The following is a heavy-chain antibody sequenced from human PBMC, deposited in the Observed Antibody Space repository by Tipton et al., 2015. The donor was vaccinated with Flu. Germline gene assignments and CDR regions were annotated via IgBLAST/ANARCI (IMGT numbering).Heavy chain of an antibody. Sequence: LRLSCAASGFTFSDYYWSWIRRPAGRGLEWIGRIYSSGDTKYNPSLESRVIMSIDTSKSQFSLNLSSVTAADTAVYYCARVRGALLDSWGQGTLVTVSS. CDR2: IYSSGDT. J-gene: IGHJ5*02. V-gene: IGHV4-4*07. D-gene: IGHD4/OR15-4a*01. CDR3: ARVRGALLDS. CDR1: GFTFSDYY.